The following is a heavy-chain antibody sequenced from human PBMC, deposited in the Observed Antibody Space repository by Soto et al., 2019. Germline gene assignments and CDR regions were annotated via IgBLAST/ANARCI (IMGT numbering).Heavy chain of an antibody. CDR3: ARDRSTNGVWEGYFDY. V-gene: IGHV1-3*01. J-gene: IGHJ4*02. Sequence: QVQLVQSGAEVKKPGASVKVSCKASGYTFTSYAMHWVRQAPGQRLEWMGWINAGNGNTKYSQKFQGRVTITRDTSASTAYMELSSLRSEDTAVYYCARDRSTNGVWEGYFDYWGQGTLVTVSS. CDR2: INAGNGNT. CDR1: GYTFTSYA. D-gene: IGHD2-8*01.